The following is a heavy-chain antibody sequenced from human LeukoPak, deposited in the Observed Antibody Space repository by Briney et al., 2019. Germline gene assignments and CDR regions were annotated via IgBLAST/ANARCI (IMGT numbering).Heavy chain of an antibody. CDR1: GFTFDDYA. CDR2: VFWNSGTI. CDR3: VKDRGSSSWAFDY. J-gene: IGHJ4*02. D-gene: IGHD2-2*01. Sequence: PGRSLRLSCVASGFTFDDYAMHWVRQAPGKGLEWVSSVFWNSGTIGYADSVKGRFTISRDNAKNSLFLQMNSLRAEDTTLYYCVKDRGSSSWAFDYWGQGTLVAVSS. V-gene: IGHV3-9*01.